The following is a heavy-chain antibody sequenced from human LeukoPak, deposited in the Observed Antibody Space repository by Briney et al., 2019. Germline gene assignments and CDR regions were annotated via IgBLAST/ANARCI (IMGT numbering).Heavy chain of an antibody. CDR3: ARDGGYCSGGSCYYYYYGMDV. D-gene: IGHD2-15*01. V-gene: IGHV3-7*03. Sequence: GGSLRLSCAVSGLTFSSYWMSWVRQAPGKGLEWVANIKQDGSEKYYVDSVKGRFTISRDNAKNSLYLQMNSLRAEDTAVYYCARDGGYCSGGSCYYYYYGMDVWGQGTTVTVSS. CDR1: GLTFSSYW. J-gene: IGHJ6*02. CDR2: IKQDGSEK.